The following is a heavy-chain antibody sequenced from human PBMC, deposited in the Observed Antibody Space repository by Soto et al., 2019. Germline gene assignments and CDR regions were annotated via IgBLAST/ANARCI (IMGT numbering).Heavy chain of an antibody. J-gene: IGHJ4*02. CDR3: ANLAGLPHTDDF. D-gene: IGHD2-21*02. CDR1: GFTFSDYA. V-gene: IGHV3-30-3*01. CDR2: ISSDGSNR. Sequence: PGGSLRLSCAASGFTFSDYALHWVRQAPGKGLEWVTVISSDGSNRYYADSVKGLFTISRDNSKNTLYLQKNTLRDEDTAIQIGANLAGLPHTDDFWGQETPVTVSS.